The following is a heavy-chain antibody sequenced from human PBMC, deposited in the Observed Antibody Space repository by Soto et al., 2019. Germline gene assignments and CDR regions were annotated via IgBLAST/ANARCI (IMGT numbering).Heavy chain of an antibody. CDR2: IKHDGSVQ. CDR1: GFTFSGYW. V-gene: IGHV3-7*03. J-gene: IGHJ5*02. D-gene: IGHD4-4*01. CDR3: ARAPYSNVWYRLDL. Sequence: GGSLRLSCEASGFTFSGYWMSWVRQAPGKELKWVADIKHDGSVQYDVDSVKGRFTISRDNAKKLLYLQMNGLRAEDTALYYCARAPYSNVWYRLDLWGQGTLVTVSS.